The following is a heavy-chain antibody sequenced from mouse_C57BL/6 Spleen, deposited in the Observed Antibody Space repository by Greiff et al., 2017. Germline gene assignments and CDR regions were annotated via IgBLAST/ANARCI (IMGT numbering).Heavy chain of an antibody. CDR1: GFTFSDYG. CDR2: ISSGSSTI. J-gene: IGHJ4*01. V-gene: IGHV5-17*01. Sequence: EVKLVESGGGLVKPGGSLKLSCAASGFTFSDYGMHWVRQAPEKGLEWVAYISSGSSTIYYADTVKGRFTISRDNAKNTLFLQMTSLRSEDTAMYYCAKPNWDIYAMDYWGQGTSVTVSS. CDR3: AKPNWDIYAMDY. D-gene: IGHD4-1*02.